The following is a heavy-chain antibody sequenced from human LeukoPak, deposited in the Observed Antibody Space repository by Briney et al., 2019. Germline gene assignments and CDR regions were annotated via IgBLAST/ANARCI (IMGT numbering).Heavy chain of an antibody. CDR1: GYTFTSYD. CDR2: MDGSSGKT. Sequence: ASVKVSCKTSGYTFTSYDINWVRQDTGQGLEWMGGMDGSSGKTAYAQKFLGRVTITRNTSISTAYMELSSLTSEDTAVYYCARLHYYASSGYDALDIWGQGTMVTVSS. V-gene: IGHV1-8*01. D-gene: IGHD3-22*01. CDR3: ARLHYYASSGYDALDI. J-gene: IGHJ3*02.